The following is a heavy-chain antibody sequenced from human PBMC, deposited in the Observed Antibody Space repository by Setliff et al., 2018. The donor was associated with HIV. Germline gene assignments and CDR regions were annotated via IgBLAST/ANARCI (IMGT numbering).Heavy chain of an antibody. CDR2: INHRGST. J-gene: IGHJ3*02. V-gene: IGHV4-34*01. Sequence: SETLSLTCSVSGASIRGYYWSWIRQPPGKGLEWIGEINHRGSTNCNPSLKSRVSISVATSKNQFSLKLSSVTAADTAVYYCARHSITLVVGVPERDDAFDIWGQGTMVTVSS. D-gene: IGHD3-22*01. CDR3: ARHSITLVVGVPERDDAFDI. CDR1: GASIRGYY.